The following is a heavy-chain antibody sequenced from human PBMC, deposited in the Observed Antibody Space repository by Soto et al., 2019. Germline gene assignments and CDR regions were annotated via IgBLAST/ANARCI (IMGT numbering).Heavy chain of an antibody. V-gene: IGHV3-7*03. Sequence: GGSLRLSCAASQFFISNYWVSWVRQAPGKGLEWVANIQHDGSHKRYVYPVKGRFTIPRDNGKNSVYLQMNSLRADDTAVYYCTSARSSVEPGGFVEYWCQGTLVTVSA. J-gene: IGHJ4*02. CDR2: IQHDGSHK. D-gene: IGHD2-15*01. CDR3: TSARSSVEPGGFVEY. CDR1: QFFISNYW.